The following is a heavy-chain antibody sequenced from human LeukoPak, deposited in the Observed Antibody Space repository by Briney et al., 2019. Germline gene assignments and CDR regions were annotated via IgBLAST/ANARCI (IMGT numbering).Heavy chain of an antibody. CDR1: GFTFSAYS. J-gene: IGHJ4*02. D-gene: IGHD5-12*01. V-gene: IGHV3-48*01. CDR3: VRGPRYSGYDYFDY. CDR2: ISSSLSTI. Sequence: GGSLRLSCAASGFTFSAYSMNWVRQAPGKGLEWVSYISSSLSTIYYADSVKGRFTISRDNAKNSLYLQMSSLRREDTAVYFCVRGPRYSGYDYFDYWGQGTLVTVSS.